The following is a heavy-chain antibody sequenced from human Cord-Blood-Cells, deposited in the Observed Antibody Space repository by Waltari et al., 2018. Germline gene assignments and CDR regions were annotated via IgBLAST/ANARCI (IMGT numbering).Heavy chain of an antibody. CDR3: ARDQDWGSDY. CDR1: GFTFSSDW. CDR2: IKQDGSEK. J-gene: IGHJ4*02. V-gene: IGHV3-7*01. D-gene: IGHD7-27*01. Sequence: EVQLVESGGGLVQPGGSLRLSCAASGFTFSSDWMSWVRQAPGKGLEWVANIKQDGSEKYYVDSVKGRFTISRDNAKNSLYLQMNSLRAEDTAVYYCARDQDWGSDYWGQGTLVTVSS.